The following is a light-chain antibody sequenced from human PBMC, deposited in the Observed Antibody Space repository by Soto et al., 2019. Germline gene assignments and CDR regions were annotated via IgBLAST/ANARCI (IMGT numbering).Light chain of an antibody. CDR2: GAS. CDR1: QSVSSN. V-gene: IGKV3-15*01. J-gene: IGKJ1*01. CDR3: QQYNNRPPGWT. Sequence: IVMTQSPATLSVSPGERAMLSCRASQSVSSNLAWYQQKPGQAPRLLIYGASTRATGIPARSSGSGSGTEFTLTISSLQSEDFAVYYCQQYNNRPPGWTFGQGTKVDIK.